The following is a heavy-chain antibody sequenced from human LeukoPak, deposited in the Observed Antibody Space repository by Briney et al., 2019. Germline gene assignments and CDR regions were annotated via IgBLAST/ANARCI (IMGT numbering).Heavy chain of an antibody. CDR1: GFTFNTYA. J-gene: IGHJ4*02. V-gene: IGHV3-23*01. D-gene: IGHD3-10*01. CDR2: IRSSGVST. CDR3: AKEVRESAWYYFDY. Sequence: GGSLRLSCAASGFTFNTYAMSWVRQAPGQGLEWVSGIRSSGVSTYYADSVKGRFTISRDNSKDTLYLQMNSLRAEDTAVYYCAKEVRESAWYYFDYWGQGTLVTVSS.